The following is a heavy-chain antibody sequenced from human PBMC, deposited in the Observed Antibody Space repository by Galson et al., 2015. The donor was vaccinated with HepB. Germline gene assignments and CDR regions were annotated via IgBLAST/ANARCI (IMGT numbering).Heavy chain of an antibody. CDR1: GFTFSNYW. Sequence: SLRLSCAASGFTFSNYWMHWVRQAPGKGLVWVSRINADGSTTNYADSVKGRFTISRDNAKNTLYLQMNSLRDEDTAVYYCTRVSGGDDWGQGTLVTVSS. D-gene: IGHD3-16*01. CDR3: TRVSGGDD. J-gene: IGHJ4*02. CDR2: INADGSTT. V-gene: IGHV3-74*01.